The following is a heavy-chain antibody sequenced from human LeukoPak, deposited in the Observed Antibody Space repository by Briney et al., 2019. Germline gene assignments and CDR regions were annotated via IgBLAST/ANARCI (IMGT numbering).Heavy chain of an antibody. Sequence: SETLSLTCTVSGGSISSSSYYWGWIRQPPGKGLEWIGSIYYSGSTYYNPSLKSRVTISVDTSKNQFSLKLSSVTAADTAVYYCARGYYYDSSGYKYYYYGMDVWGQGTTVTVSS. CDR2: IYYSGST. V-gene: IGHV4-39*01. D-gene: IGHD3-22*01. CDR1: GGSISSSSYY. J-gene: IGHJ6*02. CDR3: ARGYYYDSSGYKYYYYGMDV.